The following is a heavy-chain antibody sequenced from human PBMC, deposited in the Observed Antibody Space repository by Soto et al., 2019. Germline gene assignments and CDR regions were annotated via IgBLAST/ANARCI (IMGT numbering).Heavy chain of an antibody. CDR3: HGYGY. J-gene: IGHJ4*02. V-gene: IGHV3-48*04. Sequence: GGSLRLSCEASGFTFRNYKMNWVRQAPGKGLEWVSQISIGSSSMDYADSVKGRFIISRDIPKNTLYLQMNILRAEDTAVYYCHGYGYWGQGTLVTVSS. CDR2: ISIGSSSM. D-gene: IGHD5-12*01. CDR1: GFTFRNYK.